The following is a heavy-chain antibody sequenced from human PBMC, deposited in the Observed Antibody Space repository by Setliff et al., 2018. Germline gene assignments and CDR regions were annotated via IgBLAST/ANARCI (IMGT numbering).Heavy chain of an antibody. CDR1: GASITNINYY. Sequence: SETLSLTCTVSGASITNINYYWGLIRQPPGKGLEWIGSIFYSGRTFYNPSLKSRVTISVDTSKNQFSLKLSSVTAADTAVYYCARERLTQWLSYYYYMDVWGKGTTVTVSS. CDR2: IFYSGRT. D-gene: IGHD6-19*01. J-gene: IGHJ6*03. CDR3: ARERLTQWLSYYYYMDV. V-gene: IGHV4-39*07.